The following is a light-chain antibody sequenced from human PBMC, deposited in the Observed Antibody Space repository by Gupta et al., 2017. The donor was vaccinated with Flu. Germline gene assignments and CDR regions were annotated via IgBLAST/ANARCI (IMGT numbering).Light chain of an antibody. Sequence: QSALTQPPSASGSPGQSVTISCTGTSSDVGGYDYVSWYQHHPGKAPKVMIYEVNKRPSGVPDRLSGSKSGNSASLTVSGLQAEDEADYYCSSFAGNTYVFGTGTKVTVL. CDR3: SSFAGNTYV. CDR1: SSDVGGYDY. J-gene: IGLJ1*01. V-gene: IGLV2-8*01. CDR2: EVN.